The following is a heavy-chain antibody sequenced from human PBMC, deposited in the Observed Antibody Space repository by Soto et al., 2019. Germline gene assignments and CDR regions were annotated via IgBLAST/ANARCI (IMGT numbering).Heavy chain of an antibody. CDR3: ARDAYSSSCAY. D-gene: IGHD6-19*01. CDR2: IWYDGSNK. J-gene: IGHJ4*02. Sequence: QVQLVESGGGVVQPGRSLRLSCAASGFTFSSYGMHWVRQAPGKGLEWVAVIWYDGSNKYYADSVKGRFTISRDNSKNTLYLQMNSLRAEDTAVYYCARDAYSSSCAYWGQGTLVTVSS. CDR1: GFTFSSYG. V-gene: IGHV3-33*01.